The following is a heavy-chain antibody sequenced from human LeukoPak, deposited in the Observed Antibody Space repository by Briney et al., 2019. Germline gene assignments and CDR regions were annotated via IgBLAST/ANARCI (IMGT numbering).Heavy chain of an antibody. J-gene: IGHJ4*02. CDR2: ISYDGSNK. D-gene: IGHD3-22*01. CDR1: GFTFSSYG. Sequence: GGSLRLSCAASGFTFSSYGMHWVRQAPGKGLEWVAVISYDGSNKYYADSVKGRFTISRDNSKNTLYLQMNSLRAEDTAVYYCARTDDSSGYYYLFDYWGQGTLVTVSS. CDR3: ARTDDSSGYYYLFDY. V-gene: IGHV3-30*03.